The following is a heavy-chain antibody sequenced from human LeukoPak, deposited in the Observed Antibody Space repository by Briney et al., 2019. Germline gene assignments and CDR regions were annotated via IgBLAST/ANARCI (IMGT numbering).Heavy chain of an antibody. CDR3: ATSTRGSPGEWYFDL. CDR1: GYTFTDYY. D-gene: IGHD1-1*01. J-gene: IGHJ2*01. Sequence: ASVKVSCKVSGYTFTDYYMHWVQQAPGKGLEWMGLVDPEDGETIYAEKFQGRVTITADTSTDTAYMELSSLRSEDTAVYYCATSTRGSPGEWYFDLWGRGTLVTVSS. V-gene: IGHV1-69-2*01. CDR2: VDPEDGET.